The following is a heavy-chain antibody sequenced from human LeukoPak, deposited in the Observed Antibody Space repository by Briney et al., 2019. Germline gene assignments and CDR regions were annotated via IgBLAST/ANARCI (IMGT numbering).Heavy chain of an antibody. V-gene: IGHV3-23*01. D-gene: IGHD3-10*01. CDR3: RRVSGYYVSGRRGVAWFDP. J-gene: IGHJ5*02. CDR2: VSGSGGTT. CDR1: GFTFSSYA. Sequence: PGGSLRLSCAASGFTFSSYAMSWVRQAPGKGLEWVSDVSGSGGTTYYADSVEGRFTISRDNSKNTVYLQMNSLRAEDTAVYYWRRVSGYYVSGRRGVAWFDPWGQGTLVTV.